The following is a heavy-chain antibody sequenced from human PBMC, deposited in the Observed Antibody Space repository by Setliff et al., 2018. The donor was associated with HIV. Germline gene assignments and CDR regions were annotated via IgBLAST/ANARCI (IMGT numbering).Heavy chain of an antibody. Sequence: SETLSLTCTVSGGSISSYYWSWIRQPPGKGLEWIGEINHSGSTNYNPSLKSRVTISVDTSKNQSSLKLSSVTAADTAVYYCARQRHGGAGAHDYWGQGTLVTVSS. J-gene: IGHJ4*02. V-gene: IGHV4-34*09. CDR3: ARQRHGGAGAHDY. CDR1: GGSISSYY. CDR2: INHSGST. D-gene: IGHD3-16*01.